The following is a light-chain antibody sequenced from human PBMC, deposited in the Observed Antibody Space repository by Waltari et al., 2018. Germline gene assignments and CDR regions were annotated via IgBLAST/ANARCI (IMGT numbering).Light chain of an antibody. CDR2: EVT. V-gene: IGLV2-23*02. Sequence: QSGLTQPASVSGSPGQPITISCTGTSIDVGTYTLVSWYQQYPGKAPKLMVYEVTKRTAGVSDRFSGSKSGNTASLTIYGLQSEDEADYYCCSYAGLGIYVFGTGTKVTVL. CDR1: SIDVGTYTL. J-gene: IGLJ1*01. CDR3: CSYAGLGIYV.